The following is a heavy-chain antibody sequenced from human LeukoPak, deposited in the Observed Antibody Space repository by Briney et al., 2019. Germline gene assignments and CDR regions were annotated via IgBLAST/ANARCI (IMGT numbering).Heavy chain of an antibody. CDR2: ISDSGGNT. Sequence: GGSLRLSCAVSGITLSNYGMSWVRQAPVKGLEWVAGISDSGGNTNYADSVKGRFTISRDNPKNTLYLQMNSLRAEDTAVYFCAKRGVVIRVILVGFHKQAYYFDSWGQGTLVTVSS. V-gene: IGHV3-23*01. J-gene: IGHJ4*02. CDR3: AKRGVVIRVILVGFHKQAYYFDS. CDR1: GITLSNYG. D-gene: IGHD3-22*01.